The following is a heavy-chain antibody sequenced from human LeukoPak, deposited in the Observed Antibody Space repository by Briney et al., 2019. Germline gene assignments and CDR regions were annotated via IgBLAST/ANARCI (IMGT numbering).Heavy chain of an antibody. V-gene: IGHV4-59*08. Sequence: SETLSLTCTVCRGYIRTYYWRWIRQSTGKGLEWIGYIYDSGTTKYNPSLKSRVTISVDTSKNQFSLKLSSVTAADTAVYYCARALKVGANHFDYWGQGTLVTVSS. CDR3: ARALKVGANHFDY. J-gene: IGHJ4*02. CDR2: IYDSGTT. CDR1: RGYIRTYY. D-gene: IGHD1-26*01.